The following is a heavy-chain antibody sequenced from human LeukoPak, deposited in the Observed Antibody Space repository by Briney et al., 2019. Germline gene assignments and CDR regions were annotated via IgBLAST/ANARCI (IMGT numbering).Heavy chain of an antibody. CDR2: ISSSGSTI. Sequence: PGGSLRLSCAASGFTSSDYYMSWIRQAPGKGLEWVSYISSSGSTIYYADSVKGRFTISRDNAKNSLYLQMNSLRAEDTAVYYCASRSRWGLGRPYWGQGTLVTVSS. CDR1: GFTSSDYY. CDR3: ASRSRWGLGRPY. J-gene: IGHJ4*02. D-gene: IGHD3-16*01. V-gene: IGHV3-11*04.